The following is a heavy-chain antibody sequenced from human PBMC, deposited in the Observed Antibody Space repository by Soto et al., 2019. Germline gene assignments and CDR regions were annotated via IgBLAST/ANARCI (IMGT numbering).Heavy chain of an antibody. CDR2: IIPVLGVP. CDR3: ATDTFYTAGHPVDWYFDL. CDR1: GGTFISYT. V-gene: IGHV1-69*02. J-gene: IGHJ2*01. Sequence: QVQLVQSGAEVKKPGSSVQVSCKASGGTFISYTITWVRQAPGQGLEWMGRIIPVLGVPTYAQKFQGRVTITAEKSTSTVYMELFSLRSEDSVVYYCATDTFYTAGHPVDWYFDLWGRGTLVTVSS. D-gene: IGHD2-8*02.